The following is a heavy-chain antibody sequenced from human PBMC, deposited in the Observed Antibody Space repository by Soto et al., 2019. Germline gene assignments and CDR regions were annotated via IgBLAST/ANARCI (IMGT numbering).Heavy chain of an antibody. V-gene: IGHV5-10-1*01. D-gene: IGHD3-16*01. Sequence: RNSLKVICQDSEYRFREHCSDCVFHMPGNGLEWMEKIDPIYFYSNYNPSFQGHVTISVDKSINTACLQWSSLKASDTGIYYCARQDGWAVASRRNWFDPWGQGTLDT. CDR2: IDPIYFYS. CDR3: ARQDGWAVASRRNWFDP. CDR1: EYRFREHC. J-gene: IGHJ5*02.